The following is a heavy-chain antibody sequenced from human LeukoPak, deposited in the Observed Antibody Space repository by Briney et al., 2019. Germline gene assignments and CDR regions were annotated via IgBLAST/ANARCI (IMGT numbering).Heavy chain of an antibody. CDR1: GGSISSYY. Sequence: PSETLSLTCTVSGGSISSYYWSWIRQPPGKGLEWIGYIYYSGSTNYNPSLKSRVTISVDTSKNQFSLKLSSVTAADTAVYYCARGVGLGYCSGGSCYQDFWGQGTLVTVSS. J-gene: IGHJ4*02. V-gene: IGHV4-59*01. CDR2: IYYSGST. CDR3: ARGVGLGYCSGGSCYQDF. D-gene: IGHD2-15*01.